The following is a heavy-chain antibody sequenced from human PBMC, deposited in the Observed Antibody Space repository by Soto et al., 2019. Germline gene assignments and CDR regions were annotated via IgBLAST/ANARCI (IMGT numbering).Heavy chain of an antibody. CDR3: AIVPLLNWFDP. CDR2: IYYSGST. CDR1: GGSISSYY. D-gene: IGHD1-26*01. J-gene: IGHJ5*02. V-gene: IGHV4-59*01. Sequence: SETLSLTCTVSGGSISSYYWSWIRQPPGKGLEWIGYIYYSGSTNYNPSLKSRVTISVDTSKNQFSLKLSSVTAADTAFFFCAIVPLLNWFDPWGQGTLFTVSS.